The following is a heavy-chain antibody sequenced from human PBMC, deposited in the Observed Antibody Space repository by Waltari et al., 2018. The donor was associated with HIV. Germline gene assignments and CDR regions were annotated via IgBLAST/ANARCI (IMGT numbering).Heavy chain of an antibody. CDR1: GFTFSSYV. D-gene: IGHD3-10*01. CDR3: ARGGFYGSGSKVN. CDR2: IKQGGSEK. J-gene: IGHJ4*02. Sequence: EVQLRESGGGLVHPGGSLRRSCAASGFTFSSYVMSWARQAPGKGLEGGANIKQGGSEKDYVDSVNGRFTISRDNAEYSLYLQIDSLRAEDTAVYYCARGGFYGSGSKVNWGQGTLVTVSS. V-gene: IGHV3-7*04.